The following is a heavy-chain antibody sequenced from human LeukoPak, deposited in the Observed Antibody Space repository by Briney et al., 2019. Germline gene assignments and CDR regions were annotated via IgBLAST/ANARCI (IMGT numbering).Heavy chain of an antibody. J-gene: IGHJ6*02. CDR2: ISGSGDST. Sequence: GGSLRLSCAASGFTFINYAMTWVRQAPGKGLEWVSAISGSGDSTFNADSVKGRFTISRDNSKNTLYLQMNSLRAEDTAVYYCARPRYSSGWTDYYGMDVWGQGTTVTVSS. D-gene: IGHD6-19*01. CDR1: GFTFINYA. V-gene: IGHV3-23*01. CDR3: ARPRYSSGWTDYYGMDV.